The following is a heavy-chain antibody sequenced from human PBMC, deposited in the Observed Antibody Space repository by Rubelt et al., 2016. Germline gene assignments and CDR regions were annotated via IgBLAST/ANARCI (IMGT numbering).Heavy chain of an antibody. Sequence: EVQLVESGGGLVQPGGSLRLSCAASGFTFSHYGMHWVRQAPGKGLEWVGRIRRKTDGGTTDYAAPVKGRFTISRDDSKNTLYLQMNSLKTDDPAVYYCATPLTAAVAGTRVHLGYWGQGTLVTVSS. J-gene: IGHJ4*02. V-gene: IGHV3-15*07. CDR2: IRRKTDGGTT. CDR1: GFTFSHYG. D-gene: IGHD6-19*01. CDR3: ATPLTAAVAGTRVHLGY.